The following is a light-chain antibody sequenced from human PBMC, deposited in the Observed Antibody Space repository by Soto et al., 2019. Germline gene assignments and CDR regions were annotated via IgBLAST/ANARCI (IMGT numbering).Light chain of an antibody. CDR2: AAS. V-gene: IGKV1-39*01. CDR3: QQRYTTTLT. Sequence: DIQMTQSPSSLSASVGDRVTITCRASQSISSYLNCYQQKPGKAPKLLIYAASYLGNGVPSRFSGSGSGTYFTLTISSLQPEDLATYDCQQRYTTTLTFGGGTKVDIK. CDR1: QSISSY. J-gene: IGKJ4*01.